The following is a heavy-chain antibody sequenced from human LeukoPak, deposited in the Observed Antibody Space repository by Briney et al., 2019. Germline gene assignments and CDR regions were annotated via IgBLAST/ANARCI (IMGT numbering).Heavy chain of an antibody. CDR1: GFIVSSKY. Sequence: GGSLRLSCAASGFIVSSKYMSWVRQAPGKGLEWVSVIYSGGATYYSDSVKGRFTISRDNSKNTLYLQMNSLRAEDTAVYYCARWNYYGSGSFDYWGQGTLVTVSS. J-gene: IGHJ4*02. CDR3: ARWNYYGSGSFDY. V-gene: IGHV3-53*01. CDR2: IYSGGAT. D-gene: IGHD3-10*01.